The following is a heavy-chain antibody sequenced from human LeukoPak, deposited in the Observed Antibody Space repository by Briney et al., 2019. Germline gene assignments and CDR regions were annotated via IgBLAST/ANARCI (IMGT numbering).Heavy chain of an antibody. Sequence: GGSLRLSCAASGFTFSDYYMGWIRQAPGKGLEWVSYISSSHTTIYYADSVKGRFIISRDNAKNSLYLQMDSLRAEDTAVYYCAPYCSSNRCYPHYFNYWGQGTLVTVSS. CDR1: GFTFSDYY. CDR3: APYCSSNRCYPHYFNY. CDR2: ISSSHTTI. D-gene: IGHD2-2*01. J-gene: IGHJ4*02. V-gene: IGHV3-11*01.